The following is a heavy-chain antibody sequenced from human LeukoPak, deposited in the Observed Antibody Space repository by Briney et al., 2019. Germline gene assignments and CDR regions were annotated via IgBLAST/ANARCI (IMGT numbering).Heavy chain of an antibody. CDR2: IDYSGNT. CDR1: VGSISTYY. D-gene: IGHD6-13*01. CDR3: VRRGSSSYWYFDL. Sequence: SETLSLTCAVSVGSISTYYWSWIRQPPGKGLEWIGNIDYSGNTNYNPSLKSRVTMSVDTSKNQFSLKLTSVTAADTAVYYCVRRGSSSYWYFDLWGRGTLVTVSS. V-gene: IGHV4-59*08. J-gene: IGHJ2*01.